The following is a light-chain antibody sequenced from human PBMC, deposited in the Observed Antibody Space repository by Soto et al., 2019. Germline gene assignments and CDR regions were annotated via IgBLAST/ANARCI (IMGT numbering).Light chain of an antibody. Sequence: SYELTQPLSVSVALGQTATISCGGDNVGSKNVQWYQRKPGQAPLMVIYRDSGRPSAIPERFSGSHSGNTATLTITRAQGGDEADYYCQVWDSNTAHVLFGGGTKLTVL. J-gene: IGLJ2*01. CDR2: RDS. CDR3: QVWDSNTAHVL. V-gene: IGLV3-9*01. CDR1: NVGSKN.